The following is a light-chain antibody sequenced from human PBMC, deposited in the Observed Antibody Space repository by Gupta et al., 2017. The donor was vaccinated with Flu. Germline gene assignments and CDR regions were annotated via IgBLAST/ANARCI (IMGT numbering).Light chain of an antibody. Sequence: PSSLSASVGDRVTITCRASQSISSYLHWYQQKPGKAPKLLIYAASSLQSGVPSRFSGSGSGTDFTLTISSLQPEDFATYYCQQSYSSRLTFGGGTKVEIK. J-gene: IGKJ4*01. V-gene: IGKV1-39*01. CDR3: QQSYSSRLT. CDR2: AAS. CDR1: QSISSY.